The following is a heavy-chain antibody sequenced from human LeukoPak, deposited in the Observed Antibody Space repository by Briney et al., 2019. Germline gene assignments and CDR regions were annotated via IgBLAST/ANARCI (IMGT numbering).Heavy chain of an antibody. CDR1: GYTFSDYS. J-gene: IGHJ3*02. CDR2: LSSSGTYI. CDR3: VSGNDPDSVWRTYRLDAFDI. V-gene: IGHV3-21*01. Sequence: PGGSLRLSCTASGYTFSDYSVNWVRHVAGKGLEWVSSLSSSGTYIFYADSVQGRFTISRDNARNSLFLQMNNLRAEDTALYYCVSGNDPDSVWRTYRLDAFDIWGQGTMVIVSS. D-gene: IGHD3-16*02.